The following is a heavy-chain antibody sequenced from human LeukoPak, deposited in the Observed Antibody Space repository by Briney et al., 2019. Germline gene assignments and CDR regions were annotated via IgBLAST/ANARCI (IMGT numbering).Heavy chain of an antibody. Sequence: SETLSLTCAVSGGSISSSNWWSWVRQPPGKGLEWIGEIYHSGSTNYDPSLKSRVTISVDKSKNQFSLKLSSVTAADTAVYYCARIYVDTAMVRWFDPWGQRTLVTVSS. CDR2: IYHSGST. J-gene: IGHJ5*02. CDR3: ARIYVDTAMVRWFDP. V-gene: IGHV4-4*02. CDR1: GGSISSSNW. D-gene: IGHD5-18*01.